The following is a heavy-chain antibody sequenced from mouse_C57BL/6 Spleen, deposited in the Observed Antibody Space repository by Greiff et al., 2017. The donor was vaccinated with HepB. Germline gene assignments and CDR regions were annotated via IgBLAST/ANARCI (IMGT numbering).Heavy chain of an antibody. CDR2: ISDGGSYT. D-gene: IGHD2-3*01. J-gene: IGHJ1*03. V-gene: IGHV5-4*01. CDR3: ARDHGYYPHWYFDV. CDR1: GFTFSSYA. Sequence: EVMLVESGGGLVKPGGSLKLSCAASGFTFSSYAMSWVRQTPEKRLEWVATISDGGSYTYYPDNVKGRFTISRDNAKNNLYLQRSHLKSEDTAMYYCARDHGYYPHWYFDVWGTGTTVTVSS.